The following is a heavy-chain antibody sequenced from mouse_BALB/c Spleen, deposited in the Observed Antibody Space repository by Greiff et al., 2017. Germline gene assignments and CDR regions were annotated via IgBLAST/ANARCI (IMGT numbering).Heavy chain of an antibody. J-gene: IGHJ3*01. CDR2: INPDSSTI. D-gene: IGHD2-1*01. V-gene: IGHV4-1*02. Sequence: EVHLVESGGGLVQPGGSLKLSCAASGFDFSRYWMSWVRQAPGKGLEWIGEINPDSSTINYTPSLKDKFIISRDNAKNTLYLQMSKVRSEDTALYYCARGDYGNPGRFAYWGQGTLVTVSA. CDR3: ARGDYGNPGRFAY. CDR1: GFDFSRYW.